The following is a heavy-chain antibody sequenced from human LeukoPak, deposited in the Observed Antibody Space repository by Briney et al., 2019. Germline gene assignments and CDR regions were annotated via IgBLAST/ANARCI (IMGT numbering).Heavy chain of an antibody. D-gene: IGHD4-17*01. CDR1: GGTFSSYA. V-gene: IGHV1-69*05. Sequence: GASVKVSCKASGGTFSSYAISWVRQAPGQGLEWMGGIIPTFGTANYAQKFQGRVTITTDESTSTAYMELSSLRSEDTAVYYCARGGEDYGDQGGWFDPWGQGTLVTLSS. CDR3: ARGGEDYGDQGGWFDP. J-gene: IGHJ5*02. CDR2: IIPTFGTA.